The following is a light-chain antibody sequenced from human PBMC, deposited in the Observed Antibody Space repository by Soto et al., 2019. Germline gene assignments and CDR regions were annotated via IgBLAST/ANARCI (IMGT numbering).Light chain of an antibody. CDR3: QQYNTWPPIT. Sequence: EIVMTQSTATVSVSPGERATLSCSASQSVSSNLAWYQQKPGQAPRLLIYGASIRATGIPARFSGSGSWTEFTLTISSLQSEDFAVYYCQQYNTWPPITFGQGTLLEI. J-gene: IGKJ5*01. V-gene: IGKV3-15*01. CDR2: GAS. CDR1: QSVSSN.